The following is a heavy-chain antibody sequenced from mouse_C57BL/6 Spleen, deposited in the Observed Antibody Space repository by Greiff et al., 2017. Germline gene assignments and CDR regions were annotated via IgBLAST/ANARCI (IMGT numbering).Heavy chain of an antibody. CDR1: GFTFCDYG. CDR3: ANTVVPDWYFGV. D-gene: IGHD1-1*01. J-gene: IGHJ1*03. V-gene: IGHV5-17*01. CDR2: ISSGSITI. Sequence: EVQRVESRGGLVKPGGFLKLSCVASGFTFCDYGMQWVRQAPEKGLEWVAYISSGSITIYSADTVKGRFTISRDNAKNTMFLQMTSLRSEDTAMYYCANTVVPDWYFGVWDTGTTVT.